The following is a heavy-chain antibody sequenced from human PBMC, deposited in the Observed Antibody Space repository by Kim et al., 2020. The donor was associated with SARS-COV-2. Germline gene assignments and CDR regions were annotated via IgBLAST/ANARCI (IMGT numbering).Heavy chain of an antibody. J-gene: IGHJ4*02. CDR3: AKDHFRSSGAF. CDR1: GFTFSSYA. CDR2: IYSDGTTK. V-gene: IGHV3-23*03. Sequence: GGSLRLSCVASGFTFSSYAMSWLRQAPGKGLEWVSVIYSDGTTKFYVGPLMGRFTVSRDNSKDTLFLQMNNLRAEDTAVYFCAKDHFRSSGAFWGQGTLVTVSS. D-gene: IGHD3-3*02.